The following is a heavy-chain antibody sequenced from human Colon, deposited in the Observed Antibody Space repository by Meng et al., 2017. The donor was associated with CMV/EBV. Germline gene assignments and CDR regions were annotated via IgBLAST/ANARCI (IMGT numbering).Heavy chain of an antibody. V-gene: IGHV3-23*01. Sequence: GGSLRLSCTVSGGSISSSSYYWGWIRQPPGKGLEWVSFISGNGAATHYADSVKGRFTISRDNSQNTLYLQMGSLKADDTAVYYCARVPARLESLLLGAPWLDDYWGQGTLVTVSS. CDR2: ISGNGAAT. J-gene: IGHJ4*02. CDR1: GGSISSSSYY. D-gene: IGHD3-3*01. CDR3: ARVPARLESLLLGAPWLDDY.